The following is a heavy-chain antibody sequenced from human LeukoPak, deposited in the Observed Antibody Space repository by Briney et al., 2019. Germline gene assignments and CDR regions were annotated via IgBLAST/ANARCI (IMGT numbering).Heavy chain of an antibody. Sequence: GGSLRLSCAASGFTFSSYAMSWVRQAPGKGLEWVSAISGSGGSTYYADSVKDRFTISRDNSKNTLYLQMNSLRAEDTAVYYCAKDKVYCSSTSCLIFDYWGQGTLVTVSS. V-gene: IGHV3-23*01. CDR3: AKDKVYCSSTSCLIFDY. D-gene: IGHD2-2*01. CDR1: GFTFSSYA. CDR2: ISGSGGST. J-gene: IGHJ4*02.